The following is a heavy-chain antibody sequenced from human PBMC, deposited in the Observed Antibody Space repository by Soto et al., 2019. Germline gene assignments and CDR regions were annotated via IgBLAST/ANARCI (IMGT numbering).Heavy chain of an antibody. CDR3: ARILGIAAAGTDYYYYGMDV. D-gene: IGHD6-13*01. Sequence: SVKVSCKASGYTFTIYGISGVRQSALRGRDGMGCISAYNGNTNYAQKLQGRVTMTTDTSTSTAYMELRSLRSDDTAVYYCARILGIAAAGTDYYYYGMDVWGQGTTVTVSS. CDR2: ISAYNGNT. J-gene: IGHJ6*02. V-gene: IGHV1-18*01. CDR1: GYTFTIYG.